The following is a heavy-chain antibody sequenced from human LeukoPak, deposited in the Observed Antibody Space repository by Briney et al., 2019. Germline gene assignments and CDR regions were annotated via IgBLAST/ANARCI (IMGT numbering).Heavy chain of an antibody. CDR2: IYPGDSDA. J-gene: IGHJ4*02. V-gene: IGHV5-51*01. CDR1: GYSFTSYW. Sequence: GESLKISCKGSGYSFTSYWIGWVRQMPGKGLEWMGIIYPGDSDARYSPSFQGLVTISADTSIRTAYLQWSSLKASDTAMYYCARQTYTGTTRLLDYWGQGTLVTVSS. CDR3: ARQTYTGTTRLLDY. D-gene: IGHD1-26*01.